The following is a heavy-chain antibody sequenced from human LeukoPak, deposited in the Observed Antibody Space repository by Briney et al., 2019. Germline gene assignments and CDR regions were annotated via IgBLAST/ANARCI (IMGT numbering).Heavy chain of an antibody. CDR1: GFTFSSYA. J-gene: IGHJ4*02. D-gene: IGHD2-8*02. CDR2: ISGSGGST. CDR3: AKDMAVYAIHGY. Sequence: GGSLRLSCAASGFTFSSYAMSWLRQAPGKGLEWVSAISGSGGSTYYADSVKGRFTISRDNSKNTLYLQMHSRRGEDTAVYYCAKDMAVYAIHGYWGQGTLVTVSS. V-gene: IGHV3-23*01.